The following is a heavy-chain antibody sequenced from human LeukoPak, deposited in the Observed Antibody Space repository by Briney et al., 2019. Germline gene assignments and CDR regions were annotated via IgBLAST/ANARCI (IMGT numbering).Heavy chain of an antibody. CDR1: GFTFSNYW. Sequence: TGGSLRLSCAASGFTFSNYWMHWVRQAPGKGLVWVSRIKDDGSITSYADSVKGRFTISRDNAKNTLYLQMNSLRAEDTAVYYCARSDYLDYWGQGTLVTVSS. V-gene: IGHV3-74*01. J-gene: IGHJ4*02. CDR2: IKDDGSIT. CDR3: ARSDYLDY.